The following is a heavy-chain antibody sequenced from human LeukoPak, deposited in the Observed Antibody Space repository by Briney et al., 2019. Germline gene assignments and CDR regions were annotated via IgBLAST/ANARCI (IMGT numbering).Heavy chain of an antibody. Sequence: ASVKVSCKASGSTFSRSAISWVRQAPGQGLQWMGGVIPILGTTNHAQRFQDRVSITTDDSTSTSYMEFRSLRSVDTAVYYCARDDGSATMGFDSWGQGTLVTVSS. CDR2: VIPILGTT. J-gene: IGHJ4*02. CDR1: GSTFSRSA. D-gene: IGHD1-26*01. CDR3: ARDDGSATMGFDS. V-gene: IGHV1-69*05.